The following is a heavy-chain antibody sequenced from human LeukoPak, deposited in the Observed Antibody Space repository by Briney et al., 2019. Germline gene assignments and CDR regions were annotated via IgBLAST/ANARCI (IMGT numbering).Heavy chain of an antibody. V-gene: IGHV4-59*08. Sequence: SETLSLTCTVSGGSISSYYWNWIRQPTGKGLGWIGNVYHRGSTNYNASLKSRVTISVDTSKNQFSLKLSSVTAADTAVYYCARGVLYFGSGSWPNDAFDIWGQGTMVTVSS. CDR2: VYHRGST. D-gene: IGHD3-10*01. CDR3: ARGVLYFGSGSWPNDAFDI. J-gene: IGHJ3*02. CDR1: GGSISSYY.